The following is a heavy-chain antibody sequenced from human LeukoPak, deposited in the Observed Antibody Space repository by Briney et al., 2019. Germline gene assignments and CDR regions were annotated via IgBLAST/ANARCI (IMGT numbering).Heavy chain of an antibody. J-gene: IGHJ6*02. CDR2: IYSGGST. Sequence: PGGSLRLSCVASEFTLSYYWMSWVRQAPGKGLQWVSVIYSGGSTYYADSVKGRFTVSRDNSKDTLYLQMNSLRAEDTAVYYCARAQYCSSTSCYAPGRRYGMDVWGQGTTVTVSS. CDR3: ARAQYCSSTSCYAPGRRYGMDV. CDR1: EFTLSYYW. D-gene: IGHD2-2*01. V-gene: IGHV3-53*01.